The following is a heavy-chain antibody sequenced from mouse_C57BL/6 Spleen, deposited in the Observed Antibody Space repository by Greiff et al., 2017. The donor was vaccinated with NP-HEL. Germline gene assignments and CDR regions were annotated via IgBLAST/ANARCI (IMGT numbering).Heavy chain of an antibody. CDR1: GFTFSSYA. D-gene: IGHD4-1*02. CDR2: ISDGGSYT. CDR3: ARDRATGTGFAY. Sequence: EVKLMESGGGLVKPGGSLKLSCAASGFTFSSYAMSWVRQTPEKRLEWVATISDGGSYTYYPDNVKGRFTISRDNAKNNLYLQMSHLKSEDTAMYYCARDRATGTGFAYWGQGTLVTVSA. J-gene: IGHJ3*01. V-gene: IGHV5-4*01.